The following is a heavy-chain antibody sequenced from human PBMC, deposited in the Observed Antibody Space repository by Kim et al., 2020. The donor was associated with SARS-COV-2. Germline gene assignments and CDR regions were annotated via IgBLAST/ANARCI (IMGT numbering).Heavy chain of an antibody. CDR3: ARGVPSSWYVRVCNWFDP. D-gene: IGHD6-13*01. CDR2: INHSGST. V-gene: IGHV4-34*01. J-gene: IGHJ5*02. CDR1: GGSFSGYY. Sequence: SETLSLTCAVYGGSFSGYYWSWIRQPPGKGLEWIGEINHSGSTNYNPSLKSRVTISVDTSKNQFSLKLSSVTAADTAVYYCARGVPSSWYVRVCNWFDPWGQGTLVTVSS.